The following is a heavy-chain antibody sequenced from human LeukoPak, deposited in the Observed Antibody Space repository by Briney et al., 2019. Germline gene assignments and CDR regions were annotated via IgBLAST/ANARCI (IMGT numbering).Heavy chain of an antibody. CDR3: ARGQLTEIDH. D-gene: IGHD5-24*01. CDR2: IIPNGGGT. J-gene: IGHJ5*02. Sequence: ASVKVSCKASGYTFAGYYMHWVRQAPGQGLEWMGWIIPNGGGTKYAQKFQGRVTVTRDTSISTAYMELSRLRSDDTAVYYCARGQLTEIDHWGQGTLVTVSS. CDR1: GYTFAGYY. V-gene: IGHV1-2*02.